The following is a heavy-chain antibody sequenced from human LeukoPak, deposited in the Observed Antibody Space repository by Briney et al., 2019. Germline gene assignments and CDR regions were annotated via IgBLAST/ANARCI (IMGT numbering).Heavy chain of an antibody. V-gene: IGHV1-18*01. CDR3: ARSDGGYYYDSSGYPIDY. Sequence: ASVTVSCKASGYTFTSYGISWVRQAPGQGLEWMGWISAYNGNTNYAQKLQGRVTMTTDTSTSTAYMELRSLRSDDTAVYYCARSDGGYYYDSSGYPIDYWGQGTLVTVSS. D-gene: IGHD3-22*01. J-gene: IGHJ4*02. CDR2: ISAYNGNT. CDR1: GYTFTSYG.